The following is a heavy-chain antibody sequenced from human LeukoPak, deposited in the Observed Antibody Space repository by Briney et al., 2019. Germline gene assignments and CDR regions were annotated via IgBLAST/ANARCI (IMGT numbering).Heavy chain of an antibody. CDR2: ISYDGSNK. CDR3: ARVALEMSKWAFDY. V-gene: IGHV3-30-3*01. CDR1: GFTFRSYA. Sequence: GGSLRLSCAASGFTFRSYAMHWVRQAPGKGLEWVAVISYDGSNKYYADSVKGRFTISRDNSKNTLYLQMNSLRAEDTAVYYCARVALEMSKWAFDYWGQGTLVTVSS. D-gene: IGHD3-3*01. J-gene: IGHJ4*02.